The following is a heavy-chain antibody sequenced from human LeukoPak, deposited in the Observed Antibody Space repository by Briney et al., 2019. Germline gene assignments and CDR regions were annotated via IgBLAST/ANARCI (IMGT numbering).Heavy chain of an antibody. Sequence: PGGSLRLSCAASGFTFSSYSMNWVRPAPGKGLEWVSSISSSSSYIYYADSVKGRFTISRDNAKNSLHLQMNSLRAEDTAVYYCARDGQTGTTVYWGQGPLVTVSS. CDR2: ISSSSSYI. D-gene: IGHD1-7*01. CDR1: GFTFSSYS. J-gene: IGHJ4*02. CDR3: ARDGQTGTTVY. V-gene: IGHV3-21*01.